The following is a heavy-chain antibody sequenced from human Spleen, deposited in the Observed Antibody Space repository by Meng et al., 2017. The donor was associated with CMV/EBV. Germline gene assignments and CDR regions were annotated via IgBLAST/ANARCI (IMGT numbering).Heavy chain of an antibody. Sequence: SQTLSLTCAVYGGSFSGYYWSWIRQPPGKGLEWIGEINHSGSTNYNPSLKSRVTISVDTSKNQFSLKLSSVTAADTAVYYCARFVSSGVVTWFDPWGQGTRVTVS. CDR2: INHSGST. V-gene: IGHV4-34*01. J-gene: IGHJ5*02. CDR1: GGSFSGYY. D-gene: IGHD3-3*01. CDR3: ARFVSSGVVTWFDP.